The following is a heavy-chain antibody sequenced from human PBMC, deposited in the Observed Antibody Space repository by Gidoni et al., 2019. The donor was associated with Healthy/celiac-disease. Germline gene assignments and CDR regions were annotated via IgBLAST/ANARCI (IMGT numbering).Heavy chain of an antibody. CDR3: ASLISRSDDY. Sequence: EVQLVESGGGLVQPGGSLRLSWAASGFTFSSYCMTWVRQAPWKGLEWVSYISSSSSTIYYADSVKGRFTISRDNAKNSLYLQMNSLRAEDTAVYYCASLISRSDDYWGQGTLVTVSS. V-gene: IGHV3-48*04. CDR1: GFTFSSYC. J-gene: IGHJ4*02. CDR2: ISSSSSTI. D-gene: IGHD2-8*01.